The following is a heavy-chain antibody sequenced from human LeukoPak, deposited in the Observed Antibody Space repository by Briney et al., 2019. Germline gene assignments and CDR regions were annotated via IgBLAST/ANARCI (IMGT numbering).Heavy chain of an antibody. J-gene: IGHJ3*02. D-gene: IGHD5-12*01. CDR3: AGLRGRPHAFDI. CDR1: GGSISRGGYY. CDR2: IYNSRGT. Sequence: PSQTLSLTCTVSGGSISRGGYYWSWIRQHPGKGLKWIGYIYNSRGTYYNPSLKSRVTISVDTSKNQFSLKLSSVSAADTAVYYCAGLRGRPHAFDIWGQGTVVTVSS. V-gene: IGHV4-31*03.